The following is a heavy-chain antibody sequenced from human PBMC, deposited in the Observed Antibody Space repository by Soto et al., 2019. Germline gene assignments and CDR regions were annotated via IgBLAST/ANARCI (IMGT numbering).Heavy chain of an antibody. Sequence: QVQLVQSGAEVKKPGASVRVSCKASGYTFTSYSISWVRRAPGQGLEWMGWISAYNGNTNYAQSLQGRVTMTTDTSTTTAYMELRSLKSDDTAVYYCARVSPSSRAAEPWGQGTLVTVS. D-gene: IGHD6-13*01. CDR2: ISAYNGNT. CDR3: ARVSPSSRAAEP. V-gene: IGHV1-18*01. CDR1: GYTFTSYS. J-gene: IGHJ4*02.